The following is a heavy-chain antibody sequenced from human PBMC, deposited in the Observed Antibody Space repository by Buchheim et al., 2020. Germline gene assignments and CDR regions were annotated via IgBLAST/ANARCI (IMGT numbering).Heavy chain of an antibody. Sequence: QVQLQESGPGLVKPSETLSLTCTVSGGSISSYYWSWIRQPPGRGLEWIGYIYYSGSTNYNPSLKSRVTISVDTSKNQFSLKLSSVTAADTAVYYCARVSSTIGYYYYYMDVWGKGTT. J-gene: IGHJ6*03. V-gene: IGHV4-59*01. CDR1: GGSISSYY. CDR2: IYYSGST. CDR3: ARVSSTIGYYYYYMDV. D-gene: IGHD2-2*01.